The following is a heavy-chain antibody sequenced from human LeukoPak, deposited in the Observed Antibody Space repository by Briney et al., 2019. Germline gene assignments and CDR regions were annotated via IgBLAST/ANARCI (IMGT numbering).Heavy chain of an antibody. Sequence: GGSLRLSCTASGFTFSRYWMSWVRQAPGKGLEWVAIIKQDGSEKYYVDSVKGRFTISRDNSKNTLFLQMNSLRAEDTAVYYCAKNLYCGGGSCYPSALGMDVWGQGTTVTVSS. CDR2: IKQDGSEK. J-gene: IGHJ6*02. V-gene: IGHV3-7*03. D-gene: IGHD2-15*01. CDR1: GFTFSRYW. CDR3: AKNLYCGGGSCYPSALGMDV.